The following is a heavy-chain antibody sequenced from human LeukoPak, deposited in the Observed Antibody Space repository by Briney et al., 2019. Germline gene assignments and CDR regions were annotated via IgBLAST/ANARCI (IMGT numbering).Heavy chain of an antibody. V-gene: IGHV3-23*01. Sequence: GGSLRLSCAASGFTFSSYGMSWVRQAPGKGLEWVSAISGSGGSTYYADSVEGRFTISRDNSKNTLFLQMNSLRAEDTAVYYSANQWLLTHWYFDLWGRGTLVTVSS. CDR2: ISGSGGST. CDR3: ANQWLLTHWYFDL. CDR1: GFTFSSYG. J-gene: IGHJ2*01. D-gene: IGHD6-19*01.